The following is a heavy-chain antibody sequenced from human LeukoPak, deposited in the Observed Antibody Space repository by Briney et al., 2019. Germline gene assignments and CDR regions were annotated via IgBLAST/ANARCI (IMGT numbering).Heavy chain of an antibody. CDR1: RFTFSSYA. V-gene: IGHV3-23*01. CDR3: AKDATASPYFHWFDN. D-gene: IGHD3-9*01. Sequence: PGGSLRLSCAASRFTFSSYAMNWVRQAPGKGLEWVAGISSGDRTFYAESVKGRFTISRDKSKDTLYLQMNSLRAEDTAVYYCAKDATASPYFHWFDNWGQGTQVIVSS. J-gene: IGHJ4*02. CDR2: ISSGDRT.